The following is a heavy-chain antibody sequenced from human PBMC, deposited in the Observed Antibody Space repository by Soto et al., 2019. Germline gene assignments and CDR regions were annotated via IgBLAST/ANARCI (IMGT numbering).Heavy chain of an antibody. V-gene: IGHV3-33*01. CDR2: IWYDGSNK. Sequence: GGSLRLSCAASGFTFSSYAMHWVRQAPGKGLEWVAVIWYDGSNKYYADSVKGRFTISRDNSKNTLYLQMNSLRPEDTAVYYCARAYCSSTSCYAPFNYWGQGTPVTVSS. CDR3: ARAYCSSTSCYAPFNY. J-gene: IGHJ4*02. D-gene: IGHD2-2*01. CDR1: GFTFSSYA.